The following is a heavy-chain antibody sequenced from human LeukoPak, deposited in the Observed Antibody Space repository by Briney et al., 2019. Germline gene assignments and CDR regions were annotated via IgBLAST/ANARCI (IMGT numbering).Heavy chain of an antibody. CDR3: ARGGGGSSWYWGFDY. Sequence: SETLSLTCAVYGGSFSGYYWSWIRQPPGKGLEWLGEVNRSGSTNYNPSLKSRVTISIDTSKNQFSLKLSSVTAADTAVYYCARGGGGSSWYWGFDYWGQGTLVTVSS. V-gene: IGHV4-34*01. J-gene: IGHJ4*02. D-gene: IGHD6-13*01. CDR2: VNRSGST. CDR1: GGSFSGYY.